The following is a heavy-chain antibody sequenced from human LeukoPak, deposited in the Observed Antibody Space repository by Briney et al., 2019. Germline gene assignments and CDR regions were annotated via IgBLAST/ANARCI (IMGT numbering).Heavy chain of an antibody. V-gene: IGHV4-59*01. CDR2: IYYSGST. Sequence: PSETLSLTCTVSGGSISSYYWSWIRQPPGKGLEWIGYIYYSGSTNYNPSLKGRVTISVDTSKNQFSLKLSSVTAADTAVYYCARVGSYGQYYFDYWGQGTLVTVPS. CDR1: GGSISSYY. CDR3: ARVGSYGQYYFDY. D-gene: IGHD5-18*01. J-gene: IGHJ4*02.